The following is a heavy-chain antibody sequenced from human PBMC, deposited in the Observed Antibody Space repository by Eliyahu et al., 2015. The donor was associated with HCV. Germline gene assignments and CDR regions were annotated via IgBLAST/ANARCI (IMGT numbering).Heavy chain of an antibody. V-gene: IGHV3-53*01. Sequence: EVQLVESGGGLIQPGGSLRLSCAASGFTVSGGYMNWVRQAPGKGLEWVSIIYSDYSGGKTYYADSVKGRFTISRDNSKNILYLQMNNLRGEDTAVYYCGPSGFPGYWGQGTLVTVSS. D-gene: IGHD3-3*01. CDR2: IYSDYSGGKT. CDR3: GPSGFPGY. CDR1: GFTVSGGY. J-gene: IGHJ4*02.